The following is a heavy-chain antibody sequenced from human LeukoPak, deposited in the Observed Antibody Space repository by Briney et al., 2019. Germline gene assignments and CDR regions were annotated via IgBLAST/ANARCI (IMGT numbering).Heavy chain of an antibody. Sequence: AGSLRLSCAASGFTFSSYWMHWVRQAPGKGLVWVSRINSDGSSTSYADSVKGRFTISRDNAKNTLYLQMNSLRAEDTAVYYCARGGAIVGAKDSSAWNYWVQGTLVTVSS. CDR1: GFTFSSYW. CDR2: INSDGSST. CDR3: ARGGAIVGAKDSSAWNY. D-gene: IGHD1-26*01. J-gene: IGHJ4*02. V-gene: IGHV3-74*01.